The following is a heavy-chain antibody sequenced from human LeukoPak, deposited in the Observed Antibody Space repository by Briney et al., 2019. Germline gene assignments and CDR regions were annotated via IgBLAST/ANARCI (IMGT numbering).Heavy chain of an antibody. CDR3: AGGGSWELPSFDY. CDR1: GASISNYY. D-gene: IGHD1-26*01. V-gene: IGHV4-59*01. Sequence: PSETLSLTCTVSGASISNYYWSWIRQPPGKGLEWIGYIYYSGSTNYNPSPKSRVTISVDTSKNQFSLKLSSVTAADTAVYYCAGGGSWELPSFDYWGQGTLVTVSS. J-gene: IGHJ4*02. CDR2: IYYSGST.